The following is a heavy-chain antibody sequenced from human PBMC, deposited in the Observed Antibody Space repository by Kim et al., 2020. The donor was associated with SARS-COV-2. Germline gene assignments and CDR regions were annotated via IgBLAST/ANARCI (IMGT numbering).Heavy chain of an antibody. V-gene: IGHV3-30*02. Sequence: KYYADSVKGRFTISRDNSKNTLYLQMNSLRAEDTAVYYCAIPDYYGSGVNDWGQGTLVTVSS. D-gene: IGHD3-10*01. CDR3: AIPDYYGSGVND. J-gene: IGHJ4*02. CDR2: K.